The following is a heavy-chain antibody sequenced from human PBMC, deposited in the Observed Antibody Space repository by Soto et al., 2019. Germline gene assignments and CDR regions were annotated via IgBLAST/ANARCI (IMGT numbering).Heavy chain of an antibody. D-gene: IGHD4-17*01. Sequence: GPEVKRPGASVTVSCKTSGYTFSTSGISWVRQAPGQGLEWVGWIRPDNGNRKSAQRLQGRVTLTTDTSASTAYMELRSLTSDDTAMYYCARDSGGTTVAFGMDVWGQGTTVTVSS. J-gene: IGHJ6*02. CDR1: GYTFSTSG. V-gene: IGHV1-18*01. CDR3: ARDSGGTTVAFGMDV. CDR2: IRPDNGNR.